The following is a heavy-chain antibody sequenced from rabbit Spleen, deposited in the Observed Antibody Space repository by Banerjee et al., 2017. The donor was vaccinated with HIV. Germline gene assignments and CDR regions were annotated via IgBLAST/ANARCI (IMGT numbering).Heavy chain of an antibody. CDR3: VRDQAGDADYGPYYLNL. CDR2: IEPIFGNT. V-gene: IGHV1S47*01. J-gene: IGHJ4*01. CDR1: GFDFNNYG. D-gene: IGHD2-1*01. Sequence: EESGGGLVQPEGSLKLSCKASGFDFNNYGVSWVRQAPGKGLEWIGYIEPIFGNTYFANWVNGRFTISSHNAQNTLYLQLNSLTAADTATYFCVRDQAGDADYGPYYLNLWGQGTLVTVS.